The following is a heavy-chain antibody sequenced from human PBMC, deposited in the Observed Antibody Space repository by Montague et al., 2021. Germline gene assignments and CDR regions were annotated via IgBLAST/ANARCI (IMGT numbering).Heavy chain of an antibody. CDR3: ARALAARWWFDP. CDR1: GGSIRSYY. V-gene: IGHV4-59*01. D-gene: IGHD6-6*01. CDR2: IYYSGST. Sequence: SETLSLTCTISGGSIRSYYWNWIRQPPGKGLEWIGYIYYSGSTNYNPSLKSRVNISLDTSNYQFPLNLRSVTAADTAVYYCARALAARWWFDPWGQGTPVTVSS. J-gene: IGHJ5*02.